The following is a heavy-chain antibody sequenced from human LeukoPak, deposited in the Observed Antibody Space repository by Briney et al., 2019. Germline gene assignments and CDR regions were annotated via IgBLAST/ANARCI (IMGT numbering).Heavy chain of an antibody. D-gene: IGHD3-10*01. CDR1: GFTFSNYW. CDR2: IKQDGSEK. Sequence: PGGSLRLSCAASGFTFSNYWMSWVRQAPGKGLEWVANIKQDGSEKYYVDSVKGRFTISRDNAKNSLYLQMNSLRAEDTAVYYCARDLGGAGGFYAFDIWGQGTMVTVSS. J-gene: IGHJ3*02. V-gene: IGHV3-7*05. CDR3: ARDLGGAGGFYAFDI.